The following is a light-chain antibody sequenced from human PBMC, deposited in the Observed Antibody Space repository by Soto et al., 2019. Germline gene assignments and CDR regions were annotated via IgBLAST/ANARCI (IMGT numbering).Light chain of an antibody. CDR1: QSVSSNY. J-gene: IGKJ1*01. CDR3: HQYGAPPWT. Sequence: EIVLTQSPGTLSLSPGERATLSCRASQSVSSNYLAWFQQKPGQAPRLLSYAGASRATGLPDRFSGSGSGSDFTLTISRLEPEDFAVYYCHQYGAPPWTFGQGTKVEI. CDR2: AGA. V-gene: IGKV3-20*01.